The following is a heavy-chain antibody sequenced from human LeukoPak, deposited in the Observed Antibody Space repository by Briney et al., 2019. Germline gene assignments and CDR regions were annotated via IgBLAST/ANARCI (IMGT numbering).Heavy chain of an antibody. CDR2: IYYSGTT. Sequence: PSETLSLTCTVSGGSIDSNSWTWIRQPPGKGLEWIRYIYYSGTTNYNPSLKSRVTMSVDMSKNQFSLKLSSVTAADTAVYYCARRSSSWKNWFDPWGQGTLVTVSS. D-gene: IGHD6-13*01. CDR1: GGSIDSNS. J-gene: IGHJ5*02. CDR3: ARRSSSWKNWFDP. V-gene: IGHV4-59*01.